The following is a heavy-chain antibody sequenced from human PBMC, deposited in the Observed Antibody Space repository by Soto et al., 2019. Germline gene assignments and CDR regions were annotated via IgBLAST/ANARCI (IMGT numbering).Heavy chain of an antibody. CDR3: ARGMDARRSYYYYYGMDV. D-gene: IGHD6-6*01. CDR2: IIPIFGTA. V-gene: IGHV1-69*13. J-gene: IGHJ6*02. Sequence: GASVKVSCKAPGGTFSSYAISWVRQAPGQGLEWMGGIIPIFGTANYAQKFQGRVTVTADESTSTAYMELSSLRSEDTAVYYCARGMDARRSYYYYYGMDVWGQGTTVTVSS. CDR1: GGTFSSYA.